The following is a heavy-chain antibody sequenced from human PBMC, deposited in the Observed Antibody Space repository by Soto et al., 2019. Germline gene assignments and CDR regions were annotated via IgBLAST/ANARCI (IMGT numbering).Heavy chain of an antibody. D-gene: IGHD1-20*01. J-gene: IGHJ6*02. Sequence: SETLSLTCTVSGGSISSRDDFWTCIRQPPGKGLEWIGYIYYSGSTYYNPSLKSRLTMSVGTSKNQFSLKLSSVTAADTAVYYCARDRAKWKDYYYYGMDVWGQGTTVTVSS. CDR1: GGSISSRDDF. V-gene: IGHV4-30-4*01. CDR3: ARDRAKWKDYYYYGMDV. CDR2: IYYSGST.